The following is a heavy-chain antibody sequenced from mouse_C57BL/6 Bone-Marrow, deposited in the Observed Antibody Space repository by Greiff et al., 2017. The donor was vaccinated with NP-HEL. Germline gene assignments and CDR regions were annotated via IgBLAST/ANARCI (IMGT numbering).Heavy chain of an antibody. Sequence: EVQLVESGGGLVQPGGSLKLSCAASGFTFSDYYMYWVRQTPEKRLEWVAYISNGGGSTYYPDTVKGRFTISRDNAKNTLYLQMSRLKSEDTAMYYCARHTITTRWYFDVWGTGTTVTVSS. D-gene: IGHD1-2*01. V-gene: IGHV5-12*01. CDR3: ARHTITTRWYFDV. CDR1: GFTFSDYY. CDR2: ISNGGGST. J-gene: IGHJ1*03.